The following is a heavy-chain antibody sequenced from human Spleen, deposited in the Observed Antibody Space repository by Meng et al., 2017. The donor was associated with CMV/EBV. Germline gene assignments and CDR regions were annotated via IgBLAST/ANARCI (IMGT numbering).Heavy chain of an antibody. CDR2: INSGGDDK. CDR1: GFSFSRYE. V-gene: IGHV3-48*03. J-gene: IGHJ3*02. Sequence: GGSLRLSCAASGFSFSRYEMIWVRQAPGKALEWLSYINSGGDDKKYADSLKGRFTISRDNTRNTLFLQMNSLRAEDTAVYFCAKFGSIFGVFQMDVFDIWGQGTMVTVSS. CDR3: AKFGSIFGVFQMDVFDI. D-gene: IGHD3-3*01.